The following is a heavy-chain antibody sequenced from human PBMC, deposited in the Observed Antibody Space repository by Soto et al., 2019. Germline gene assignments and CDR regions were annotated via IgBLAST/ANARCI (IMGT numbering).Heavy chain of an antibody. CDR3: ARQLAAPDYYYYYGMDV. V-gene: IGHV5-51*01. CDR2: IYPGDSDT. J-gene: IGHJ6*02. D-gene: IGHD6-13*01. CDR1: GYSFTSYW. Sequence: GESLKISCKGSGYSFTSYWIGWVRQMPGKGLEWIVIIYPGDSDTRYSPSFQGQVTISADESISTAYLQWSSLKASDTAMYYCARQLAAPDYYYYYGMDVGGQGSTVTVSS.